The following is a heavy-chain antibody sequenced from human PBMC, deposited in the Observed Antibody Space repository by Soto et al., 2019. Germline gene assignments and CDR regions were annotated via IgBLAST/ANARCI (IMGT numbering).Heavy chain of an antibody. D-gene: IGHD2-2*01. J-gene: IGHJ5*02. CDR3: AKDNCISTSCYRLYNWFDT. V-gene: IGHV3-30*18. CDR2: ISYGGSNK. CDR1: GFTFSSYG. Sequence: PGGSLRLSCAASGFTFSSYGMHWVRQAPGKGLEWVAVISYGGSNKYYADSVKGRFTISRDNSKNTLYLQMNNLRAEDTAVYYCAKDNCISTSCYRLYNWFDTWGQGTLVTVSS.